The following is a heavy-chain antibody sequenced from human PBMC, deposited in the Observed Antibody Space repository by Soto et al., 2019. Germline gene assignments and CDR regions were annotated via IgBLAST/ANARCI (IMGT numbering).Heavy chain of an antibody. CDR1: GFTFDDYA. V-gene: IGHV3-43D*03. D-gene: IGHD6-19*01. CDR2: ISWDGGST. Sequence: GESLKISCAASGFTFDDYAMHWVRQAPGKGLEWVSLISWDGGSTYYADSVKGRFTISRDNSKNSLYLQMNSLRAEDTALYYCAKDIGYSSGWYYFDYWGQGTLVTVSS. CDR3: AKDIGYSSGWYYFDY. J-gene: IGHJ4*02.